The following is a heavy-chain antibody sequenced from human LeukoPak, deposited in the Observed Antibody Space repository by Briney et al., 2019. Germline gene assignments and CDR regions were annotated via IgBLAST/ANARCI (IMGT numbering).Heavy chain of an antibody. D-gene: IGHD5-24*01. Sequence: GESLKISCKGSGYSFTSYWIDWVRQMPGKGLEWMRNIYPGDSDTRYSPSFQGQVTISADKSISTAYLQWSSLKASDTAMYYCARVGGMTTINNAAFDIWGHGTMVTVSS. V-gene: IGHV5-51*01. CDR2: IYPGDSDT. J-gene: IGHJ3*02. CDR1: GYSFTSYW. CDR3: ARVGGMTTINNAAFDI.